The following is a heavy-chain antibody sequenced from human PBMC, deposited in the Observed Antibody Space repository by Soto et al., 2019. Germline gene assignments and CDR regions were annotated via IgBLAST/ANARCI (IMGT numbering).Heavy chain of an antibody. CDR2: MNPNSGNT. Sequence: QVQLVQSGAEVKKPGASVKVSCNSSGYTFTSYDINCVRQATGQGLEWMGWMNPNSGNTGYAQKFQGRVTMTRNTSISTAYMELSSLRSEDTAVYYCAREKTSYGMDVWGQGTTVNGSS. CDR3: AREKTSYGMDV. J-gene: IGHJ6*02. CDR1: GYTFTSYD. V-gene: IGHV1-8*01.